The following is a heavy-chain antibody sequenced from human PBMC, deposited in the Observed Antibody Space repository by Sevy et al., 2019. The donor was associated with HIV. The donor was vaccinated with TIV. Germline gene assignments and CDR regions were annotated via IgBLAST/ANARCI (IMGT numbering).Heavy chain of an antibody. J-gene: IGHJ3*02. D-gene: IGHD3-22*01. V-gene: IGHV3-20*01. CDR3: ARNTYYLDSTGLGAFDI. CDR2: INWKTDNV. CDR1: GFTFDDYA. Sequence: GGSLRLSCAASGFTFDDYAMSWVRQAPGKGLEWVSAINWKTDNVGYADSVKGRFTISRDNAKRSLYLQMNSLRPEDMALYHCARNTYYLDSTGLGAFDIWGQGIMVTVSS.